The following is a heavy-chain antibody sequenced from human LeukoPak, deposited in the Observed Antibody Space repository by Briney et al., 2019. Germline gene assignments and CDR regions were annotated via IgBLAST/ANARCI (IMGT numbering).Heavy chain of an antibody. V-gene: IGHV4-39*07. Sequence: SETLSLTCTVSGGSISSSSYYWGWIRQPPGKGLEWIGSIYYSGSTYYNPSLKSRVTISVDTSKNQFSLKLSSVTAADTAVYYCASKSSWYNYWGQGTLVTVSS. CDR1: GGSISSSSYY. CDR2: IYYSGST. CDR3: ASKSSWYNY. J-gene: IGHJ4*02. D-gene: IGHD6-13*01.